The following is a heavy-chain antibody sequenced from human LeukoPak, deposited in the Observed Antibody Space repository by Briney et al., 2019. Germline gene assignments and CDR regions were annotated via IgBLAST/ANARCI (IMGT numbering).Heavy chain of an antibody. V-gene: IGHV4-59*01. CDR3: ARGETTVTPFDY. J-gene: IGHJ4*02. Sequence: SETLSLTCTVSGGSISSYYWSWIRQPPGKGLEWIGYIYYSGSTNYNPSLKSRVTISVDTSKNQFSLKLSSVTAADTAVYYCARGETTVTPFDYWGQGTLVTVSS. CDR2: IYYSGST. D-gene: IGHD4-17*01. CDR1: GGSISSYY.